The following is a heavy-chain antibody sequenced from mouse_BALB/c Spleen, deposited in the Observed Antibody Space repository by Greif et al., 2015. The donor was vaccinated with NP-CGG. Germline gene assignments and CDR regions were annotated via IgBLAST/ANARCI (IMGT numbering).Heavy chain of an antibody. CDR3: ARTGGYYFDY. V-gene: IGHV14-3*02. D-gene: IGHD4-1*01. J-gene: IGHJ2*01. CDR2: IDPANGNT. CDR1: GFNIKDTY. Sequence: EVKLEGSGAELVKPGASVKLSCTASGFNIKDTYMHWVKQRPEQGLEWIGRIDPANGNTKYDPKFQGKATITADTSSNTAYLQLSSLTSEDTAVYYCARTGGYYFDYWGQGTTLTVSS.